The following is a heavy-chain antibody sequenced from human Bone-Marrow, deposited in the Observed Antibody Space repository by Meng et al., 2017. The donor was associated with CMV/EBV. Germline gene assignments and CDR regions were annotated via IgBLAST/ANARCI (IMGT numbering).Heavy chain of an antibody. CDR3: ASIWPDY. D-gene: IGHD3-10*01. Sequence: ASVKVSCKASGYTFTGYYMHWVRQAPGQGLEWMGWISAYNGNTNYAQKLQGRVTMTTDTSTSTAYMELRSLRSDDTAVYYCASIWPDYWGQGTLVTGSS. V-gene: IGHV1-18*04. CDR2: ISAYNGNT. CDR1: GYTFTGYY. J-gene: IGHJ4*02.